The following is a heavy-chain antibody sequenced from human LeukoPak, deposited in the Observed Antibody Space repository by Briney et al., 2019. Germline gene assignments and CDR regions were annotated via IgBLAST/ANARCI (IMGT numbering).Heavy chain of an antibody. CDR3: ASAGYYDSSGYPYFDY. D-gene: IGHD3-22*01. CDR2: IIPIFGTA. Sequence: SVKVSCKASGGTFSSYAISWVRQAPGQGLEWKGGIIPIFGTANYAQKFQGRVTITADESTSTAYMELSSLRSEDTAVYYCASAGYYDSSGYPYFDYWGQGTLVTVSS. V-gene: IGHV1-69*13. CDR1: GGTFSSYA. J-gene: IGHJ4*02.